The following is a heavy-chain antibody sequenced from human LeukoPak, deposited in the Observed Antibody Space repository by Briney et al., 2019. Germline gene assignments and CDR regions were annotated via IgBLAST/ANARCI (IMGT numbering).Heavy chain of an antibody. CDR2: ISYSGST. V-gene: IGHV4-59*01. CDR3: ARYSGLATAGYFYY. D-gene: IGHD6-13*01. J-gene: IGHJ4*02. Sequence: SETLSLTCTVSGGSINTYRWSWIRQPPGKGLEWIGYISYSGSTDYNPSLMSRVTISVDTSKNQFSLQLTSVTAADTAVYYCARYSGLATAGYFYYWGQGTLVTVSS. CDR1: GGSINTYR.